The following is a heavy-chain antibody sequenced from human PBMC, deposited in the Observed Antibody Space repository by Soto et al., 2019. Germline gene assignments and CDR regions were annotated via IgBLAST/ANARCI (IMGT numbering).Heavy chain of an antibody. CDR2: ISYDGSNK. CDR1: GFTFSSYA. J-gene: IGHJ5*02. Sequence: QVQLVESGGGVVQPGRSLRLSCAASGFTFSSYAMHWVRQAPGKGLEWVAVISYDGSNKYYADSVKGRFTISRDNSKNTLYLQMNSLRAEDTAVYYCARERRITGIASWFDPWGQGTLVTVSS. D-gene: IGHD1-20*01. CDR3: ARERRITGIASWFDP. V-gene: IGHV3-30-3*01.